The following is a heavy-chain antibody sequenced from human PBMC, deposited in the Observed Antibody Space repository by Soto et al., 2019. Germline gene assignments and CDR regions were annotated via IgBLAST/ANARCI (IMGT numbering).Heavy chain of an antibody. CDR2: INTSGSNI. J-gene: IGHJ5*02. CDR1: GFNYRSFR. V-gene: IGHV3-21*01. CDR3: ARYSGWYSYNWLDP. D-gene: IGHD6-19*01. Sequence: LRLSRAASGFNYRSFRMNWISPDPGKWSEWVGVINTSGSNISYADSVEGRFTMSRDHPEKAVYVQKSSLRGEDTAMYFCARYSGWYSYNWLDPLGQGTLVTVSS.